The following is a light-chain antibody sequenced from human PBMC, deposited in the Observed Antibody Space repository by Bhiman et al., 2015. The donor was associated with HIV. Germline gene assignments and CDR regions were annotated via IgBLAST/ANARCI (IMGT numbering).Light chain of an antibody. CDR3: AAWDDSLNGLVV. CDR2: RNN. CDR1: SSNIGNRH. V-gene: IGLV1-44*01. Sequence: QSVLTQPPSVSAAPGQKVTISCSGSSSNIGNRHVSWYQQLPGTVPKLLIYRNNQRPSGVPDRFSGSKSGTSASLAISGLQAEDEADYYCAAWDDSLNGLVVFGGGTKLTVL. J-gene: IGLJ2*01.